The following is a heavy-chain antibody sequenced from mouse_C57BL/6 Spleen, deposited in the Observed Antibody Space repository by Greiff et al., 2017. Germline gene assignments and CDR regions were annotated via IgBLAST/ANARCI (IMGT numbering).Heavy chain of an antibody. CDR3: ARNYGYDGGYYAMDY. J-gene: IGHJ4*01. CDR2: IWSGGST. CDR1: GFSLTSYG. D-gene: IGHD2-2*01. V-gene: IGHV2-2*01. Sequence: QVQLKESGPGLVQPSQSLSITCTVSGFSLTSYGVHWVRQSPGKGLEWLGVIWSGGSTDYNAAFISRLSISKDNSKSQVFFKMNSLQADDTAIYYCARNYGYDGGYYAMDYWGQGTSVTVSS.